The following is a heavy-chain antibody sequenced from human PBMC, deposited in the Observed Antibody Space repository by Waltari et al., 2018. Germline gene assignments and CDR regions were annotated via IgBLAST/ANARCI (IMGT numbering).Heavy chain of an antibody. J-gene: IGHJ4*02. CDR1: GFTFGGYS. CDR3: ARDRRGYFDY. Sequence: EVQLVESGGGLVKPGGSLRPSCEPSGFTFGGYSMNWVRQAPGKGLEWVSSISGDSRFIYYADSVNGRFTISSDDAKNSLYLQMNSLRVEDTAVYYCARDRRGYFDYWGPGTLVSVSS. D-gene: IGHD3-16*01. CDR2: ISGDSRFI. V-gene: IGHV3-21*01.